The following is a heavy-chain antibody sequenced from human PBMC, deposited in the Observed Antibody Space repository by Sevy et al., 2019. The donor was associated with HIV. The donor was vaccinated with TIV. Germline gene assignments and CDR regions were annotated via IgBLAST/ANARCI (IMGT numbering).Heavy chain of an antibody. Sequence: GGSLRLSCAASGFTFSTYGMNWVRQAPGKGLEWVSFIRFDGTIQYYTDSVKGRLTISGDNTKNTLYLQMNSLRAEDMALYFCAKVLHTVVGPAAIDYYYGMDAWGQGTTVTVSS. J-gene: IGHJ6*02. CDR2: IRFDGTIQ. V-gene: IGHV3-30*02. CDR3: AKVLHTVVGPAAIDYYYGMDA. D-gene: IGHD2-2*01. CDR1: GFTFSTYG.